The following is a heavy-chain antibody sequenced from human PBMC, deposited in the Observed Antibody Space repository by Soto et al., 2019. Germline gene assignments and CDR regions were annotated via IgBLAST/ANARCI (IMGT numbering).Heavy chain of an antibody. CDR3: ARDLRGFTYYYGSGSYQGRNWFDP. CDR2: IYYSGST. V-gene: IGHV4-39*02. D-gene: IGHD3-10*01. CDR1: GGSISSSSYY. J-gene: IGHJ5*02. Sequence: SETLSLTCTVSGGSISSSSYYWGWIRQPPGKGLEWIGSIYYSGSTYYNPSLKSRVTISVDSSKSQFSLKLSSVTAADTAVYYCARDLRGFTYYYGSGSYQGRNWFDPWGQGTLVTVSS.